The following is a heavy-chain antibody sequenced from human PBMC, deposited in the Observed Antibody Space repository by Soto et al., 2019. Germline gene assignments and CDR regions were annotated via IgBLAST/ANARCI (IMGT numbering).Heavy chain of an antibody. J-gene: IGHJ4*02. CDR1: GDSINSRISN. D-gene: IGHD2-21*02. CDR3: ASQRTSGVTQAYFDV. CDR2: IYYSGRH. Sequence: PSETLSLTCTVTGDSINSRISNWGWIRQPPGKGFEWIGSIYYSGRHYNNPSLRSRVSMCIDTPKDQFSLKLKSVTAVDTALYFCASQRTSGVTQAYFDVGGPGSLVTVSS. V-gene: IGHV4-39*01.